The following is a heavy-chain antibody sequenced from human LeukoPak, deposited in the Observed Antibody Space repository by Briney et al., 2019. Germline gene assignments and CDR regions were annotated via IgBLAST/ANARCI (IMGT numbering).Heavy chain of an antibody. CDR2: IYYSGST. CDR1: GGSISSYY. V-gene: IGHV4-59*01. Sequence: SETLSLTCTVSGGSISSYYWSWIRQPPGKGLEWTGYIYYSGSTNYNPSLKSRVTISVDTSKNQFSLKLSSVTAADTAVYYCARGEYGSGSYYNQFNAFDIWGQGTMVTVSS. CDR3: ARGEYGSGSYYNQFNAFDI. D-gene: IGHD3-10*01. J-gene: IGHJ3*02.